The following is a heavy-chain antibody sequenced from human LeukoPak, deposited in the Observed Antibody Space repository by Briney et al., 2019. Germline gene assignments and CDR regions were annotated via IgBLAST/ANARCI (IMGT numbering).Heavy chain of an antibody. Sequence: SETLSLTCTVSGGSIRGYYWSWIRQPPGKGLEWIGYIYYSGSTNYNPSLKSRVTISVDTSKNQFSLKLSSVTAADTAVYYCARHGVWFDPWGQGTLVTVSS. CDR2: IYYSGST. V-gene: IGHV4-59*08. CDR1: GGSIRGYY. D-gene: IGHD3-3*01. J-gene: IGHJ5*02. CDR3: ARHGVWFDP.